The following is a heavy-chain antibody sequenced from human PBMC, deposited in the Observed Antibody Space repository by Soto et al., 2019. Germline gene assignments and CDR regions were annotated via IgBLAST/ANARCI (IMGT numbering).Heavy chain of an antibody. J-gene: IGHJ4*02. V-gene: IGHV1-18*01. CDR3: ARAPLGDFWSGKTTYFDY. CDR2: ISAYNGNT. D-gene: IGHD3-3*01. Sequence: APVKLSCKASVYTNTSYGISCVRQATEQGLEWMGWISAYNGNTNYAQKLQGRVTMTTDTSTSTAYMELRSLRSDDTAVYYCARAPLGDFWSGKTTYFDYWGQGTLVTVSS. CDR1: VYTNTSYG.